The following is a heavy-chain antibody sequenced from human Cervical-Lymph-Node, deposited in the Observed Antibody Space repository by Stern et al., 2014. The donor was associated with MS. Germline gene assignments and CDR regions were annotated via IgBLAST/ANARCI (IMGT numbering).Heavy chain of an antibody. CDR3: ARDLIGCGGDCSFLDN. CDR2: INPSGGAI. D-gene: IGHD2-21*02. CDR1: GYTFNNYY. Sequence: EQLVESGAEGKKPGASVKVSCKASGYTFNNYYMHWVRKAPGQGLERMGIINPSGGAISYAPNFQGRFIMTRDTSTTTVYMEMSSLRSDDTAVYYCARDLIGCGGDCSFLDNWGQGTLVTVSS. J-gene: IGHJ4*02. V-gene: IGHV1-46*02.